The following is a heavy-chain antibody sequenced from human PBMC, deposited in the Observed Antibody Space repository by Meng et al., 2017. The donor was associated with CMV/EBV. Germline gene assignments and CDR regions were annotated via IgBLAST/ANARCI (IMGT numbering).Heavy chain of an antibody. V-gene: IGHV4-59*12. D-gene: IGHD2-15*01. CDR1: GGSISSYY. J-gene: IGHJ6*02. CDR3: ARDGGAWGELYYYGMDV. CDR2: IYYSGST. Sequence: GSLRLSCTVSGGSISSYYWSWIRQPPGKGLEWIGYIYYSGSTNYNPSLKSRVTISVDTSKNQFSLKLSSVTAADTAVYYCARDGGAWGELYYYGMDVWGQGTTVTVSS.